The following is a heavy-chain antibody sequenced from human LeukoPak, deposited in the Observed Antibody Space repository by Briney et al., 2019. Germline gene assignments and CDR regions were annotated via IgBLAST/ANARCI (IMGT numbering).Heavy chain of an antibody. CDR2: ITASSSST. Sequence: GGSLRLSCAASGFTFSNYGMSWVRQAPGKGLEWVSAITASSSSTHDADSVQGRFTISRDNSRNTMYLQMNSLRAEDAAVYYCAKAPVTSCRGAFCYPFDYWGQGTLVTVSS. V-gene: IGHV3-23*01. D-gene: IGHD2-15*01. CDR3: AKAPVTSCRGAFCYPFDY. J-gene: IGHJ4*02. CDR1: GFTFSNYG.